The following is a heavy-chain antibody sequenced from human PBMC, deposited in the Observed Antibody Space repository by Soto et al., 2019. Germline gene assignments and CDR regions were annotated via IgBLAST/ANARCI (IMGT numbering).Heavy chain of an antibody. D-gene: IGHD2-2*01. V-gene: IGHV3-21*01. Sequence: GGSLRLSCAASGFTFSSYSMNWVRQAPGKGLEWVSSISNTGTYTYSADSMEGRFTISRDNARNSLYLHMNSLTAEDTAVYYCARRYCSSTNCYAFDMRGQGTTVTVSS. CDR1: GFTFSSYS. CDR2: ISNTGTYT. CDR3: ARRYCSSTNCYAFDM. J-gene: IGHJ3*02.